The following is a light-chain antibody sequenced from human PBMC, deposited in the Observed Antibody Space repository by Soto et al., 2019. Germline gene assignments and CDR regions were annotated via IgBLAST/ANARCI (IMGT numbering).Light chain of an antibody. Sequence: DIQMTQSPSTLSASVGDRVTITCRASQSISGSLAWYQQKPGKAPNLLIYDVSSLESGVPSRFSGSASGTQSTLTISSLKPDDFATYYCQQYNTYWTFGQGTKVDIK. CDR1: QSISGS. CDR2: DVS. V-gene: IGKV1-5*01. CDR3: QQYNTYWT. J-gene: IGKJ1*01.